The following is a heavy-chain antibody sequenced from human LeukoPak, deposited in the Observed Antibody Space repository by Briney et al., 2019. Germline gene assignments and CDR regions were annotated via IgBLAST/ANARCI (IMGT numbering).Heavy chain of an antibody. CDR3: ARGYSGYENWFDP. D-gene: IGHD5-12*01. CDR1: GYTFTSYG. J-gene: IGHJ5*02. CDR2: ISAYNGNT. Sequence: ASVKVSCKASGYTFTSYGISWGRQAPGEGGERMGWISAYNGNTNYAQKLQGRVTITTDTSTSTAYMELRSLRSDDTAVYYCARGYSGYENWFDPWGQGTLVTVSS. V-gene: IGHV1-18*04.